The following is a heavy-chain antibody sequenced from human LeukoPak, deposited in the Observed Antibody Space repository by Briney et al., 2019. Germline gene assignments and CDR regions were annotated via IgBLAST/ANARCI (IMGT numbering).Heavy chain of an antibody. CDR1: GGTFSNYA. CDR3: ARDLDF. J-gene: IGHJ4*02. Sequence: EASVKVSCKASGGTFSNYAITWVRQAPGLGLEWMGRIIPIFGIANYAQKFQDRHTITADKSTSTAYMELSSLRSEDTAVYYCARDLDFWGQGTLVTVSS. V-gene: IGHV1-69*04. CDR2: IIPIFGIA.